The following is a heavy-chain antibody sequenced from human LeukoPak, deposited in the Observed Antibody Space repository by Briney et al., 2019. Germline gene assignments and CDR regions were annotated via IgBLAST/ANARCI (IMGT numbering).Heavy chain of an antibody. CDR3: AREGLRWQQEDAFDI. CDR1: GGSISSGDYY. J-gene: IGHJ3*02. Sequence: SETLSLTCTVSGGSISSGDYYWSWIRQHPGKGLEWIGYIYYSGSTYYNPSLKSRVTISVDTSKNQFSLKLSSVTAADTAVYYCAREGLRWQQEDAFDIWGQGTMVTVSS. CDR2: IYYSGST. D-gene: IGHD4-23*01. V-gene: IGHV4-31*03.